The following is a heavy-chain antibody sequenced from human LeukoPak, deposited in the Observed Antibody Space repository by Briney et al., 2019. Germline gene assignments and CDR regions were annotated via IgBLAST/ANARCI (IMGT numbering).Heavy chain of an antibody. V-gene: IGHV4-59*11. CDR3: ARGAPLGYCSSTSCSHFDY. CDR2: IYYSGTT. CDR1: GGSISSHY. D-gene: IGHD2-2*01. J-gene: IGHJ4*02. Sequence: PSETLSLTCTVSGGSISSHYWSWIRQPPGKGLEWIGYIYYSGTTNYNPSLKSRVTISVDTSKNQFSLKLSSVTAADTAVYYCARGAPLGYCSSTSCSHFDYWGQGTLVTVSS.